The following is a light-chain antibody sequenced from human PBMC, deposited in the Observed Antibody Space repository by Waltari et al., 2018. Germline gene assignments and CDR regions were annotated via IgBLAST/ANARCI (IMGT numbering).Light chain of an antibody. J-gene: IGKJ2*01. CDR3: LQHSTYPPT. CDR1: QDIGSD. CDR2: SAS. Sequence: DIQMTQSPASLSASMGDRVTITCRASQDIGSDLGWYQQKPGKAPKRLIYSASNLQSGVPSRFSGSGSGTEFALTINSLQPEDFATYYCLQHSTYPPTFGQGTKLDIK. V-gene: IGKV1-17*01.